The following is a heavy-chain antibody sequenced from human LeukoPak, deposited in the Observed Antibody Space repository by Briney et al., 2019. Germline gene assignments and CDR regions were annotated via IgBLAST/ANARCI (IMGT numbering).Heavy chain of an antibody. D-gene: IGHD3-10*01. J-gene: IGHJ4*02. CDR3: ARDYYGSGSYPVFDY. Sequence: GGSLRLSCAASGFTFSNYPMNWVRQAPGKGLEWVSYISSSGASMHYADSVKGRSTISRDNAKKSLYLQMNSLRDEDTAVYYCARDYYGSGSYPVFDYWGQGTLVTVSS. V-gene: IGHV3-48*02. CDR1: GFTFSNYP. CDR2: ISSSGASM.